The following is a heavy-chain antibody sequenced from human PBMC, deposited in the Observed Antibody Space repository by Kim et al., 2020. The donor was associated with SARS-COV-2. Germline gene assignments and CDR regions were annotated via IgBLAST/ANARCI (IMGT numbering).Heavy chain of an antibody. CDR3: TREAGSSKYYFEY. D-gene: IGHD6-13*01. J-gene: IGHJ4*02. Sequence: YAASVKGRFTISRDDSTGVDYLQMNSLTTEDTAMYFCTREAGSSKYYFEYWGQGTLVTVSA. V-gene: IGHV3-49*02.